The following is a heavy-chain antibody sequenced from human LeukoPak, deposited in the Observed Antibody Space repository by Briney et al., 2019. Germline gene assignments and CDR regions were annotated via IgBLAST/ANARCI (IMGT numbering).Heavy chain of an antibody. CDR1: GFTFSSYA. J-gene: IGHJ6*03. CDR2: ICGSGGST. D-gene: IGHD1-26*01. V-gene: IGHV3-23*01. CDR3: TRPAQYSGSLVYYYYYYMDV. Sequence: GGSLRLSCAASGFTFSSYAMSWVRQAPGKGLEWVSAICGSGGSTYYADSVKGRFTISRDDSKNTAYLQMNSLKTEDTAVYYCTRPAQYSGSLVYYYYYYMDVWGKGTTVTVSS.